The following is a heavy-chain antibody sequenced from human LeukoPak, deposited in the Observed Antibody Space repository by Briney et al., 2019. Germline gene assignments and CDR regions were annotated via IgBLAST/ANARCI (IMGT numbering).Heavy chain of an antibody. J-gene: IGHJ6*03. V-gene: IGHV3-11*04. CDR1: GFTFSDYY. Sequence: GGSLRLSCAASGFTFSDYYMSWTRQAPGKGLEWVSYISSSGSTIYYADSVKGRFTISRDNAKNSLYLQMNSLRAEDTAVYYCARVTGTTFLAYYYYMDVWGKGTTVTVSS. CDR3: ARVTGTTFLAYYYYMDV. CDR2: ISSSGSTI. D-gene: IGHD1-7*01.